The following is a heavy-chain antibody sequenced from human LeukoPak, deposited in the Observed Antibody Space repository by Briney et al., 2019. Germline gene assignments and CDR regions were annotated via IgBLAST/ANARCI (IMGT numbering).Heavy chain of an antibody. J-gene: IGHJ4*02. CDR2: TSPADSDT. D-gene: IGHD6-13*01. CDR1: GYNFTTYW. Sequence: PGESLKISGTCAGYNFTTYWICWVRQMPGKGLEWMGITSPADSDTRYSPSFQGQVTMSADRSVTAAYLQWSSLQASDTAIYYCARRSPFGSNWYFDYWGQGTLVTVSS. CDR3: ARRSPFGSNWYFDY. V-gene: IGHV5-51*01.